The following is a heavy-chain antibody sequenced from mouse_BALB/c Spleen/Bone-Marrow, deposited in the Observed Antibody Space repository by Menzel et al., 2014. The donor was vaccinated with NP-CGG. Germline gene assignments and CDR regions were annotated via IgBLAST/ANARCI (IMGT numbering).Heavy chain of an antibody. J-gene: IGHJ3*01. V-gene: IGHV7-3*02. CDR1: GFTFTDYY. CDR3: ARVTTAWFAY. D-gene: IGHD1-1*01. Sequence: EVMLVESGGGLVQPGGSLRLSCATSGFTFTDYYMSWVRQPPGKALEWLGFIRNKANGYTTEYSASVKGRFTISRDNSQSILYLQMNTLRAEDSATYYCARVTTAWFAYWGQETLVTVSA. CDR2: IRNKANGYTT.